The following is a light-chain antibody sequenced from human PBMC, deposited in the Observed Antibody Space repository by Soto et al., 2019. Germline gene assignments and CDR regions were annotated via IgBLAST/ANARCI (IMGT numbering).Light chain of an antibody. CDR2: GAS. CDR3: QLYSGSPWT. J-gene: IGKJ1*01. V-gene: IGKV3-20*01. Sequence: EIVLTQSPGTLSLSPGERATLSCRASQSVSSTYLAWYQQKPGQGPRLLIYGASSRATGIPDRFSGSGSGTDFTLTISRLEPEDFAVYYCQLYSGSPWTFGQGTKVEIK. CDR1: QSVSSTY.